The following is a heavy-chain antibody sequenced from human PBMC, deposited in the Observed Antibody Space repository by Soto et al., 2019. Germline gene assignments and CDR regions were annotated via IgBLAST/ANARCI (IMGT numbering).Heavy chain of an antibody. D-gene: IGHD3-16*02. CDR3: ARSVNP. J-gene: IGHJ5*02. CDR1: SGSISSYY. V-gene: IGHV4-59*12. Sequence: SETLSLTCTVSSGSISSYYWSWIRQPPGKGLEWIGYIYYSGSTNYNPSLKSRVTISVDTSKNQFSLKLSSVTAADTAVYYCARSVNPWGQGTLVTVSS. CDR2: IYYSGST.